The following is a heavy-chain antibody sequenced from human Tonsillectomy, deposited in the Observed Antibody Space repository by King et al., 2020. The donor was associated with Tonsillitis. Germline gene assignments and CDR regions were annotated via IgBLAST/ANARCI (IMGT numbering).Heavy chain of an antibody. D-gene: IGHD3-22*01. V-gene: IGHV3-21*01. CDR2: ISSSSSFI. CDR3: AREVNHSFSDSSGYTPYYSDS. J-gene: IGHJ4*02. Sequence: EVQLVESGGGLVKPGESLRLSCAASGFTFSSYSMTWVRQAPGKGLEWVSSISSSSSFIYYADSVKGRFTISRDNAKNSLLLRMNSLRAEDTAVYYCAREVNHSFSDSSGYTPYYSDSWGQGTLVTVSS. CDR1: GFTFSSYS.